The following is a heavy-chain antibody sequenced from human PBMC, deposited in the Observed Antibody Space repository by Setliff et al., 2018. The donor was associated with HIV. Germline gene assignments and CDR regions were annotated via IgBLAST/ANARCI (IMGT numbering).Heavy chain of an antibody. J-gene: IGHJ6*02. D-gene: IGHD3-10*01. CDR3: AKDLQAPTLWFGEGGGMDV. V-gene: IGHV3-30*02. CDR2: IRYDGSNK. CDR1: GFTFSSYG. Sequence: GGSLRLSCAASGFTFSSYGMHWVRQAPGKGLEWVAFIRYDGSNKYYADSVKGRFTISRDNSKNTLYLQMNSLKAEETAVYYCAKDLQAPTLWFGEGGGMDVWGQGTTVTVSS.